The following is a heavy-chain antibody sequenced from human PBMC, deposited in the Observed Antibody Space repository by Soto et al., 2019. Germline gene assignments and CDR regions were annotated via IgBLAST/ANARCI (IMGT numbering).Heavy chain of an antibody. J-gene: IGHJ3*02. V-gene: IGHV4-59*01. CDR2: IFHSGST. CDR1: GDSITNYY. D-gene: IGHD2-2*01. CDR3: ARKCSSSSCYPVPFDI. Sequence: SETLSLTCSVSGDSITNYYWNWIRLPPGKGLEWIGYIFHSGSTNYNPSLKSRVTISVDTSKNQFSLKLHSVTAADTAVYYCARKCSSSSCYPVPFDIWGQGTMVTVSS.